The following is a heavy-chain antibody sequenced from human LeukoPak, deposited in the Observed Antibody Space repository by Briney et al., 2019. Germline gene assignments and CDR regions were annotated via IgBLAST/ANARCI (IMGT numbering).Heavy chain of an antibody. CDR2: IYYSGST. D-gene: IGHD3-22*01. CDR3: ARDRYYYDSSGYRKGDYYYGMDV. CDR1: GGSISSYY. Sequence: SETLSHTCTVSGGSISSYYWSWIRQPPGKGLEWIGYIYYSGSTNYNPSLKSRVTISVDTSKNQFSLKLSSVTAADTAVYYCARDRYYYDSSGYRKGDYYYGMDVWGQGTTVTVSS. J-gene: IGHJ6*02. V-gene: IGHV4-59*01.